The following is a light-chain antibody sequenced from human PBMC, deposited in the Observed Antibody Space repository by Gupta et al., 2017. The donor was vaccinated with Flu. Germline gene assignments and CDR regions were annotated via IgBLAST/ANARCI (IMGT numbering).Light chain of an antibody. J-gene: IGKJ2*01. CDR2: LGS. Sequence: EIVMTQSPVSLTVSIGEPASISCRPSQGLLHSNGYEFLAWFVQKPGQPPQLLVYLGSDRASGVPDRFRGRGSDTDYTLEISRVEADDVGIYFCMQALETPYTFGQGTKLEI. CDR1: QGLLHSNGYEF. V-gene: IGKV2-28*01. CDR3: MQALETPYT.